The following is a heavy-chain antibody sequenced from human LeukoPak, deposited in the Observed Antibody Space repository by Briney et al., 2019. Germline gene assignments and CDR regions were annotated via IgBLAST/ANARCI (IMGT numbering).Heavy chain of an antibody. D-gene: IGHD4-17*01. Sequence: ASVKVSCKASGYTFTSYYIHWVRQAPGQGLEWMGLINPSAGSTNYAQKFQGRVTMTRDTSTSTAYMELRSLRSDDTAVYYCARDNAGSDDYGDYAFPYYYYMDVWGKGTTVTVSS. CDR2: INPSAGST. V-gene: IGHV1-46*01. J-gene: IGHJ6*03. CDR1: GYTFTSYY. CDR3: ARDNAGSDDYGDYAFPYYYYMDV.